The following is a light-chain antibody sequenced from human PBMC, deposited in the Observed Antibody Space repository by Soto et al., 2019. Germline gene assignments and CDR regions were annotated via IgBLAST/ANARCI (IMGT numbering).Light chain of an antibody. J-gene: IGKJ1*01. CDR3: QQRTNWPPTWT. CDR2: DAS. V-gene: IGKV3-11*01. CDR1: QSVYTY. Sequence: EIVLTQSPATLSLSPGERATLSCRASQSVYTYLAWYQQKPGQAPRLLIYDASKRATGIPARLSGSGSGTDFALTISMLEPEEFAVYYCQQRTNWPPTWTFGQGTKVEIK.